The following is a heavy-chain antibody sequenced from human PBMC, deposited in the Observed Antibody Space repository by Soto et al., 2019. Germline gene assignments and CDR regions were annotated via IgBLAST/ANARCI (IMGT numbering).Heavy chain of an antibody. CDR3: AREGVRDYYYMDV. D-gene: IGHD3-22*01. Sequence: XXTLSLPCTVSGGSISSYYWRWIPQPPGKGLEWIGYIYYSGSTNYNPSLKSRVTISVDTSKNQFSLKLSSVTAADTAVYYCAREGVRDYYYMDVWGKGTTVTVSS. J-gene: IGHJ6*03. CDR2: IYYSGST. CDR1: GGSISSYY. V-gene: IGHV4-59*01.